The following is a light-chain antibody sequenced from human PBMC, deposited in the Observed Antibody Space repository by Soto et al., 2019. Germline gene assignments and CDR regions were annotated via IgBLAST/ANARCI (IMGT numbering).Light chain of an antibody. CDR3: QVWDRLSDYV. J-gene: IGLJ1*01. CDR2: DES. V-gene: IGLV3-21*02. Sequence: SYELTQPPSVSVAPGQTARITCGGNNIGSKNVHWYQQKSGQAPVLVVYDESDRPSGIPERFSGSNSRDTATLTISRVEAGDEADYYCQVWDRLSDYVFGSGTKVTAL. CDR1: NIGSKN.